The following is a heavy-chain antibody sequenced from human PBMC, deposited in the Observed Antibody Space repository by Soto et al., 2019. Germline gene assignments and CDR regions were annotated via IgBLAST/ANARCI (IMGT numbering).Heavy chain of an antibody. V-gene: IGHV1-3*01. D-gene: IGHD5-12*01. CDR1: GYTFDNYA. CDR2: IHAGNGYP. CDR3: ARVQYSGYDFKLAFDI. Sequence: QVQLVQSGAQVKKPGASVKVSCKASGYTFDNYALHWVRQAPGRRLEWMGWIHAGNGYPKYSQSFKGRVTITRDTSASTVHMDLSSLRSEDTSVYYCARVQYSGYDFKLAFDIWGQGTMVTVSS. J-gene: IGHJ3*02.